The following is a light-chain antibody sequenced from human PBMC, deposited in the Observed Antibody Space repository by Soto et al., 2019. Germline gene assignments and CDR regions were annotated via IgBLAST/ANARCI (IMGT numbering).Light chain of an antibody. J-gene: IGKJ3*01. CDR1: QSVRNNY. V-gene: IGKV3-20*01. Sequence: EIVLTQSPGTLSLSPGERATPSCRASQSVRNNYLAWYQQKPGQAPRLLIYGASTRATGIPDRFSGSGSETDFTLTINRLEPEDSAVYYCQQYVRSPEFTCGPGTKVDIK. CDR3: QQYVRSPEFT. CDR2: GAS.